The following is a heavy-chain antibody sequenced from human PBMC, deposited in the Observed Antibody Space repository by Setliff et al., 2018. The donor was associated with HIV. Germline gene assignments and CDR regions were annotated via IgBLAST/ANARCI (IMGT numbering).Heavy chain of an antibody. Sequence: GSLRLSCAASGFTFSSYSMNWVRQAPGKGLEWVSSISSSSSYIYYADSVKGRFTISRDNAKNSLYLQMNRLKTEDTAVYFCAREGLWAGELSVSYGMDVWGQGTTVTVSS. CDR2: ISSSSSYI. CDR1: GFTFSSYS. CDR3: AREGLWAGELSVSYGMDV. V-gene: IGHV3-21*04. D-gene: IGHD3-10*01. J-gene: IGHJ6*02.